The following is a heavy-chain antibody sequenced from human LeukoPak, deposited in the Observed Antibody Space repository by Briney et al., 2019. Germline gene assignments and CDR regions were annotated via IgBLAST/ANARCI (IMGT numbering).Heavy chain of an antibody. Sequence: GGSLRLSCAASGFTFSSYWMSWVRQAPGKGLERVANIKQDGSEKYYVDSVKGRFTISRDNAKNSLYLQMNSLRAEDTAVYYCARDLCSGGSCYSPRGYYYGMDVWGQGTTVTVS. J-gene: IGHJ6*02. CDR2: IKQDGSEK. CDR1: GFTFSSYW. D-gene: IGHD2-15*01. CDR3: ARDLCSGGSCYSPRGYYYGMDV. V-gene: IGHV3-7*01.